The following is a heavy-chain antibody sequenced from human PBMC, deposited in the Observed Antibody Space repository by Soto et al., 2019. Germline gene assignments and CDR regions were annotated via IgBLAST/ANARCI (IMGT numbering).Heavy chain of an antibody. Sequence: PSETLSLTCTVSGGSMSSYYWSWIRQPPGKGLEWIGYIYYSGSTNYNPSLKSRVTISVDTSKNQFSLKLSSVTAADTAVYYCARASQITIFGVVSGWFDPWGQGTLVTVSS. D-gene: IGHD3-3*01. J-gene: IGHJ5*02. CDR3: ARASQITIFGVVSGWFDP. CDR1: GGSMSSYY. CDR2: IYYSGST. V-gene: IGHV4-59*01.